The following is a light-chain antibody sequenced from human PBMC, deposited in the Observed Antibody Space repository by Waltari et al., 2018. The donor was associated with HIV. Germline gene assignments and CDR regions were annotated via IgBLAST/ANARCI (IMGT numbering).Light chain of an antibody. CDR1: SSDVGGYNY. V-gene: IGLV2-14*03. CDR2: DVS. Sequence: QSALTQPASVSGSPRQSITISCTGTSSDVGGYNYVSWYQQHPVKAPKLMIYDVSNRPSGLSDRFSGSKSGNTASLTISGLQAEDEADYYCSSYTSSSTPYVFGTGTKVTVL. J-gene: IGLJ1*01. CDR3: SSYTSSSTPYV.